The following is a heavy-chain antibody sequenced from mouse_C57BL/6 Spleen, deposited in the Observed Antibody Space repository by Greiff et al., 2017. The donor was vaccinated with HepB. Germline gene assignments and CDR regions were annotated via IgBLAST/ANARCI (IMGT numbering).Heavy chain of an antibody. D-gene: IGHD1-1*01. V-gene: IGHV1-55*01. CDR1: GYTFTSYW. CDR3: ASYYGSSYGYAMDY. J-gene: IGHJ4*01. Sequence: VQLQQSGAELVKPGASVKMSCKASGYTFTSYWITWVKQRPGQGLEWIGDIYPGSGSTNYNEKFKSKATLTVDTSSSTAYMQLSSLTSEDSAVYYCASYYGSSYGYAMDYWGQGTSVTVSS. CDR2: IYPGSGST.